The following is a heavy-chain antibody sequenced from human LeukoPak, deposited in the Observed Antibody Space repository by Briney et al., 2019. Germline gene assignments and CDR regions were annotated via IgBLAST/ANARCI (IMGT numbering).Heavy chain of an antibody. D-gene: IGHD1-26*01. CDR2: IKTDGSQI. CDR3: ARDVPRIVGATEYFQH. J-gene: IGHJ1*01. Sequence: GGSLRLSCVASGFTFSSYWMTWVRQAPGKGLEWVANIKTDGSQIYYVDSVKGRFTISRDNAKNTLYLQMNSLRAEDTAVYYCARDVPRIVGATEYFQHWGQGTLVTVSS. CDR1: GFTFSSYW. V-gene: IGHV3-7*01.